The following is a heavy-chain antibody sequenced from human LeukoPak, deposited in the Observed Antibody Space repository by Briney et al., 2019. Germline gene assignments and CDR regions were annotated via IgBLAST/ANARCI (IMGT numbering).Heavy chain of an antibody. CDR1: GFTFSTYW. Sequence: GGSLRLSCAASGFTFSTYWMSWVRQAPGKGLEWVANIKQDGSEKYYVDSVKGRFTMSRDNAKNSVYLQMNSLRAEDTAVYYCAKERSSGWYMDYFDYWGQGTLVTVSS. CDR3: AKERSSGWYMDYFDY. CDR2: IKQDGSEK. J-gene: IGHJ4*02. V-gene: IGHV3-7*03. D-gene: IGHD6-19*01.